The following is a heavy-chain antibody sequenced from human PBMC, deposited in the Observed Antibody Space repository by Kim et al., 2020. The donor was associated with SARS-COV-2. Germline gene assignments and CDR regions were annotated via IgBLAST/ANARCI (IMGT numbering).Heavy chain of an antibody. CDR1: GYTFTSYA. CDR3: ARDKRPVGDYYDSSGYGMDV. D-gene: IGHD3-22*01. Sequence: ASVKVSCKASGYTFTSYAMHWVRQAPGQRLEWMGWINAGNGNTKYSQKFQGRVTITRDTSASTAYMELSSLRSEDTAVYYCARDKRPVGDYYDSSGYGMDVWGQGTTVTVSS. V-gene: IGHV1-3*01. CDR2: INAGNGNT. J-gene: IGHJ6*02.